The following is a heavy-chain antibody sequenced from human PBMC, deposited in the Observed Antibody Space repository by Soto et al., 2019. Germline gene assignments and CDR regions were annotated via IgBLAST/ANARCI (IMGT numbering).Heavy chain of an antibody. J-gene: IGHJ6*02. CDR2: FDPEDGET. Sequence: ASVKVSCKVSGYTLTELSMHWVRQAPGKGLEWMGGFDPEDGETIYAQKFQGRVTMTEDTSTDTAYMELSSLRSEDTAVYYCATDFVAHTLVVTPVHYYYGMDVWGQGTTVTVSS. V-gene: IGHV1-24*01. CDR3: ATDFVAHTLVVTPVHYYYGMDV. D-gene: IGHD2-21*02. CDR1: GYTLTELS.